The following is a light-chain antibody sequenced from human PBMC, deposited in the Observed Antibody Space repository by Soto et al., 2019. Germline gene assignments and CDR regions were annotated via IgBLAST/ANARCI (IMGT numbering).Light chain of an antibody. CDR3: QQTFITPPLT. V-gene: IGKV1-39*01. J-gene: IGKJ4*01. CDR1: QSISTY. Sequence: DIQMTQSPSSLSASIGDRITITCRASQSISTYLNWYQQKPGKAPSLLIYGASTLQSGVPSRFXGSGSATDFTLTISRLQPEDFATYYCQQTFITPPLTFGGGTKVEIK. CDR2: GAS.